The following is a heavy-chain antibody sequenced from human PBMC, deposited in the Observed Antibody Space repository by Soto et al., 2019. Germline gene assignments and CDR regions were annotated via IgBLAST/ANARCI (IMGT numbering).Heavy chain of an antibody. V-gene: IGHV3-23*01. CDR1: GFTFSSYA. D-gene: IGHD3-22*01. Sequence: GGSLRLCCAASGFTFSSYAMNWVCQDPGKGLEWVSAISGSGGSTYYADSVKGRFTISRDNSKNTLYLQMNSLRAEDTAVYYCAKEKYYYDSSGYYPLWGQGTLVTV. CDR2: ISGSGGST. CDR3: AKEKYYYDSSGYYPL. J-gene: IGHJ4*02.